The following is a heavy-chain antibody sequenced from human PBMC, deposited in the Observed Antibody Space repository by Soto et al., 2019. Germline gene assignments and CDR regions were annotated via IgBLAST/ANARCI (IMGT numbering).Heavy chain of an antibody. D-gene: IGHD3-22*01. V-gene: IGHV3-23*01. J-gene: IGHJ4*02. CDR2: ISGSGGST. CDR1: GFTFSSYA. CDR3: STESGNYYGISGINY. Sequence: EVQLLESGGGLVQPGGSLRLSCAASGFTFSSYAMSLVRQAPGKGLEWVSAISGSGGSTYYADVVKGRFPISRDNSKNTQYLQLNSPRAEETAVYYCSTESGNYYGISGINYWGQGALVSVSS.